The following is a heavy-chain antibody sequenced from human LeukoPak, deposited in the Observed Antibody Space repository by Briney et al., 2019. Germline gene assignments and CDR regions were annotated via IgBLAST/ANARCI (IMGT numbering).Heavy chain of an antibody. CDR2: ISSSSSYI. Sequence: GGSLRLSCAASGFTFSSYSTNWVRQAPGKGLEWVSSISSSSSYIYYADSVKGRFTISRDNAKNSLYLQMNSPRAEDTAVYYCAREFMVRGVIISWGKGTTVTVSS. CDR1: GFTFSSYS. V-gene: IGHV3-21*01. D-gene: IGHD3-10*01. J-gene: IGHJ6*04. CDR3: AREFMVRGVIIS.